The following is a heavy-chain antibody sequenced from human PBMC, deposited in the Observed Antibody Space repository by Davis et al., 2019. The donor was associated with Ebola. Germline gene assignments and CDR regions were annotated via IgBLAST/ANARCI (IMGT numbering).Heavy chain of an antibody. V-gene: IGHV1-18*04. Sequence: ASVKVSCKASGYNFTSYGISWVRQAPGQGLEWMGWISAYNGNTNYAQKLQGRVTMTTDTSTSTAYMELRSLRSDDTAVYYCARDGGYCSGGSCSAYGYWGQGTLVTVSS. CDR2: ISAYNGNT. CDR1: GYNFTSYG. D-gene: IGHD2-15*01. J-gene: IGHJ4*02. CDR3: ARDGGYCSGGSCSAYGY.